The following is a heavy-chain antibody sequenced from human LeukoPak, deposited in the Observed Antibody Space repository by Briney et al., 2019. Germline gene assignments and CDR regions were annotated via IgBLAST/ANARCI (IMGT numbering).Heavy chain of an antibody. CDR3: ARGSNSWPYYFDY. D-gene: IGHD6-13*01. Sequence: SETLSLTCTVSGYSISSGYYWGWIRQPPGKGLEWIGYIHYSGSTTYNPSLKSRVTISADTSKNQVSLKLSSVTAADTAVYYCARGSNSWPYYFDYWGQGTLVTVSS. J-gene: IGHJ4*02. CDR1: GYSISSGYY. V-gene: IGHV4-61*01. CDR2: IHYSGST.